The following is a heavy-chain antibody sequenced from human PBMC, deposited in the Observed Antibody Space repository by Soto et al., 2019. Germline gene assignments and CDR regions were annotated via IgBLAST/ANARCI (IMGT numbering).Heavy chain of an antibody. CDR3: ARGSHYYGMDV. CDR1: GFTFSSYG. CDR2: IWYDGSNK. V-gene: IGHV3-33*01. Sequence: QVQLVESGGGVVQPGRSLRLSCAASGFTFSSYGMHWVRQAPGKGLEWVAVIWYDGSNKYYADSVKGRFTISRDNSKNTLELQMNSLRAEDTAVYYCARGSHYYGMDVWGQGTTVTVSS. J-gene: IGHJ6*02.